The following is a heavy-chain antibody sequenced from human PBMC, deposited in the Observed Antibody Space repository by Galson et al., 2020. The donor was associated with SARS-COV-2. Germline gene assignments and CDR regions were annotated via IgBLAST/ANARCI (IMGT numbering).Heavy chain of an antibody. CDR3: ARDLFSSGYFHGMDV. V-gene: IGHV4-31*03. Sequence: SQTLSLTCTVSGGSISSGGYYWSWIRQHPGKGLEWIGYIYYSGSTYYNPSLKSRVTISVDTSKNQFSLKLSSVTAADTAVYYCARDLFSSGYFHGMDVWGQGTMVTVSS. D-gene: IGHD3-22*01. CDR2: IYYSGST. J-gene: IGHJ6*02. CDR1: GGSISSGGYY.